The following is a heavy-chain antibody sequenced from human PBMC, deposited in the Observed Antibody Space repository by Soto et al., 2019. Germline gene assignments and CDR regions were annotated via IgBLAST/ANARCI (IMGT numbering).Heavy chain of an antibody. V-gene: IGHV4-61*08. J-gene: IGHJ6*02. CDR2: IHSSGNS. CDR3: ARERLIRLGYGMDV. CDR1: GASVSSGGDF. D-gene: IGHD5-12*01. Sequence: QVQLQESGPGLVKPSETLSLTCSVSGASVSSGGDFWNWVRQTPGRGLEWIGNIHSSGNSDYNPPLKSRVIISVDTSKNQFSLKLSSVTAADTAVYYCARERLIRLGYGMDVWGQGTTVTVSS.